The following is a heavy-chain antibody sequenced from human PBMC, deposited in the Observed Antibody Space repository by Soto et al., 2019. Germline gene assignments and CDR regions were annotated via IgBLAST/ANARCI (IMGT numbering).Heavy chain of an antibody. Sequence: QVQLVQSGAEVKKPGSSVKVSCKASGGTFSSYAISWVRQAPGQGLEWMGGIIPIFGTANYAQKFQGRVTITADESTSTAYMVLSSLRSEDTAVYYCASERRYSSSWYPYYFDYWGQGTLVTVSS. CDR3: ASERRYSSSWYPYYFDY. D-gene: IGHD6-13*01. J-gene: IGHJ4*02. V-gene: IGHV1-69*01. CDR2: IIPIFGTA. CDR1: GGTFSSYA.